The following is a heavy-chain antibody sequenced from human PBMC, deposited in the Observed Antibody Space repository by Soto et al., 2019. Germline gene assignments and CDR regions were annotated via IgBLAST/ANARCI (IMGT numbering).Heavy chain of an antibody. Sequence: QVQLVQSGAEVKKPESSVKVSCKAPGGTFSSYAISWVRQAPGQGLEWMGGIIPMFGTANYAQRFQDRVTITADESTNTLYMELSSLRSEVTAVYFCASGMQLWLRRINNGYSGWGQGTLVTVSS. J-gene: IGHJ4*02. V-gene: IGHV1-69*12. CDR2: IIPMFGTA. CDR3: ASGMQLWLRRINNGYSG. D-gene: IGHD5-12*01. CDR1: GGTFSSYA.